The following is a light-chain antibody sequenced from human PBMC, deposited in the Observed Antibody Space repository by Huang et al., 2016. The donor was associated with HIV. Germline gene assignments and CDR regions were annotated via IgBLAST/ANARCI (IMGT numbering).Light chain of an antibody. CDR3: QQRNNWPPWT. V-gene: IGKV3-11*01. CDR2: DAS. CDR1: QSIGSY. Sequence: EIVLTQSPATLSLSPGEGATLSCRASQSIGSYLAWYQQSPGQAPRLLIYDASIRATGIPARFSGRGSGTDFTLTSSSLEPEDFAVYYCQQRNNWPPWTFGQGTKVELK. J-gene: IGKJ1*01.